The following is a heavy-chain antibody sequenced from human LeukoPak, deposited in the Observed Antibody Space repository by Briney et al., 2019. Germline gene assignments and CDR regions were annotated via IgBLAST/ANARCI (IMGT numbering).Heavy chain of an antibody. CDR1: GFTFSSYA. Sequence: GGSLRLSCAASGFTFSSYAMSWVRQAPGKGLEWVAVISYDGGRNYYADSVKGRFTISRDNSKNTLYLQMSSLRPEDTAVYYCARGGSEVVVPPTVYWGQGTLVTVSS. J-gene: IGHJ4*02. V-gene: IGHV3-30*03. D-gene: IGHD2-15*01. CDR3: ARGGSEVVVPPTVY. CDR2: ISYDGGRN.